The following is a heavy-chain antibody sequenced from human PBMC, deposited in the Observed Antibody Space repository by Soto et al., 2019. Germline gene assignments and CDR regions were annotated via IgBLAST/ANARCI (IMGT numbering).Heavy chain of an antibody. CDR2: ISGSGGST. CDR1: GFGFTFSTSA. J-gene: IGHJ6*02. V-gene: IGHV3-23*01. D-gene: IGHD1-26*01. Sequence: LRLSCAASGFGFTFSTSAMSWVRQAPGKGLEWVSAISGSGGSTYYADSVKGRFTISRDNSKNTLYLQMNSLRAEDTAVYYCAKPLVGATFYYCGMDVWGQGTTVTVSS. CDR3: AKPLVGATFYYCGMDV.